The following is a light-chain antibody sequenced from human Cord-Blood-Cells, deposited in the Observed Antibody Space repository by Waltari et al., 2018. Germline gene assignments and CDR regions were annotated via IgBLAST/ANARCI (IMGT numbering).Light chain of an antibody. CDR2: DVS. CDR1: RRDVCCSNY. J-gene: IGLJ3*02. V-gene: IGLV2-14*03. Sequence: QSALTQPASVSGSPGQSITISCTGTRRDVCCSNYFAWYQQPPGKAPKLMIYDVSNRPAGVSNRFSGSKSGNTASLTISGLQAEDEADYYCSSYTSSSTWVFGGGTKLTVL. CDR3: SSYTSSSTWV.